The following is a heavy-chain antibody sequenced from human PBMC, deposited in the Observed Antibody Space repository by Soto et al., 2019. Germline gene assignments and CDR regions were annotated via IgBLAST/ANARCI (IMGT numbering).Heavy chain of an antibody. CDR1: GGSISSYY. Sequence: SETLSLTGTVSGGSISSYYWSWIRQPPGKGLEWIGYIYYSGSTNYNPSLKSRVTISVDTSKNQFSLKLSSVTAADTAVYYCAREGIVGATTFDYWGQGTLVTVSS. D-gene: IGHD1-26*01. V-gene: IGHV4-59*08. CDR3: AREGIVGATTFDY. J-gene: IGHJ4*02. CDR2: IYYSGST.